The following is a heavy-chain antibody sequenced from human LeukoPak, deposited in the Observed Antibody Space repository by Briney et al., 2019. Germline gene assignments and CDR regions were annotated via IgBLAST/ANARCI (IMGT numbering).Heavy chain of an antibody. D-gene: IGHD3-10*01. V-gene: IGHV1-2*02. CDR1: GYTFTAYY. CDR2: IKPNSGGT. CDR3: TRDSLPGIIASIFDS. J-gene: IGHJ4*02. Sequence: ASVKVSCKASGYTFTAYYIHWVRQAPGQGLEWMGWIKPNSGGTKYAQNFQSRVTLTKDTSINTAYMELSRLRSDDTAIYYCTRDSLPGIIASIFDSWGQGTLVTVSS.